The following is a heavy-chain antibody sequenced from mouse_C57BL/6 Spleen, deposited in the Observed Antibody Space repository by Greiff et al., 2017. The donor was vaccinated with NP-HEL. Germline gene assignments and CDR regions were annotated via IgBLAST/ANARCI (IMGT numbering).Heavy chain of an antibody. CDR1: GFTFSDYG. J-gene: IGHJ3*01. V-gene: IGHV5-17*01. CDR2: ISSGSSTI. Sequence: EVQLVESGGGLVKPGGSLKLSCAASGFTFSDYGMHWVRQAPEKGLEWVAYISSGSSTIYYADTVKGRFTISRDNAKNTLFLQMTRLRSEDTAMYYCARTEFAYWGQGTLVTVSA. CDR3: ARTEFAY.